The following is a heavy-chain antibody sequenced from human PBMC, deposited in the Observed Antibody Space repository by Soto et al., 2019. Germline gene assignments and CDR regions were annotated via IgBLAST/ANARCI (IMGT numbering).Heavy chain of an antibody. J-gene: IGHJ5*02. CDR3: AREDTMVRGVRYNWFDP. CDR2: IYYSGST. Sequence: QVQLQESGPGLVKPSQTLSLTCTVSGGSISSGDYYWSWIRQPPGKGLEWIGYIYYSGSTYYNPSLKSRVTISVDTSKNQFSLKLSSVTAADTAVYYCAREDTMVRGVRYNWFDPWGQVTLVTVSS. CDR1: GGSISSGDYY. V-gene: IGHV4-30-4*01. D-gene: IGHD3-10*01.